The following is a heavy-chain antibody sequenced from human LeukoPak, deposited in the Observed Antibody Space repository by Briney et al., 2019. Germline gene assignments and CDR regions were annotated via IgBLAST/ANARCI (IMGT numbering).Heavy chain of an antibody. CDR3: ARHGARDSYGYRDYYYYMDV. J-gene: IGHJ6*03. CDR1: GGSISSSSYY. Sequence: PSETLSLTCTVSGGSISSSSYYWGWIRQPPGKGLEWIGSIYYSGSTYYNPSLKSRVTISVDTSKNQFSLKLSSVTAADTAVYYCARHGARDSYGYRDYYYYMDVWGKGTTVTVSS. V-gene: IGHV4-39*01. CDR2: IYYSGST. D-gene: IGHD5-18*01.